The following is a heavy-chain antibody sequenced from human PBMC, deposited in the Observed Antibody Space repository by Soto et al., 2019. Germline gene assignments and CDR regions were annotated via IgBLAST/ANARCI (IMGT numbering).Heavy chain of an antibody. J-gene: IGHJ4*02. CDR1: GDSVSSNSAA. CDR3: ARGQANWGLGKGSYFDY. Sequence: SQTLSLTCAISGDSVSSNSAAWNWIRQSPSRGLEWLGRTYYRSKWYNDYAVSVKSRITINPDTSKNQFSLQLNSVTPEDTAVYDCARGQANWGLGKGSYFDYWGQGTLVTVSS. D-gene: IGHD7-27*01. V-gene: IGHV6-1*01. CDR2: TYYRSKWYN.